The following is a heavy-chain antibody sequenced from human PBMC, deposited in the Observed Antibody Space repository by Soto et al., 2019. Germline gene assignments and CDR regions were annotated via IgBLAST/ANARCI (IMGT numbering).Heavy chain of an antibody. D-gene: IGHD6-6*01. CDR3: ARDADFLAARPYYYYGMDV. Sequence: PGGSLRLSCAASGFTFSSYAMDWVRQAPGKGLEWVAVISYDGSNKYYADSVKGRFTISRDNSKNTLYLQMNSLRAEDTAVYYCARDADFLAARPYYYYGMDVWGQGTTVTVSS. CDR2: ISYDGSNK. J-gene: IGHJ6*02. CDR1: GFTFSSYA. V-gene: IGHV3-30-3*01.